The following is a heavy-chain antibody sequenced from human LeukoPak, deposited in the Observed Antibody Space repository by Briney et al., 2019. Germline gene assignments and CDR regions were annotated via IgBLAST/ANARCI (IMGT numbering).Heavy chain of an antibody. J-gene: IGHJ4*02. D-gene: IGHD6-19*01. CDR1: GFTFDDFA. V-gene: IGHV3-9*01. CDR2: ISWMSDDI. Sequence: GGSLRLSCTASGFTFDDFAMHWIRQRPGKGLEWVSGISWMSDDISYADSVKGRFTISRANAKNSLYLQMNSLREEDTALYYCAKGQWLPRGRPREIDYWGQGTLVTVSS. CDR3: AKGQWLPRGRPREIDY.